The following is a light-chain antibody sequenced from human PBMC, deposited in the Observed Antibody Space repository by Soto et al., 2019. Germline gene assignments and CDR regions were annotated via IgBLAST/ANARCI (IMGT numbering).Light chain of an antibody. J-gene: IGLJ2*01. Sequence: QSALTQPASVSGSPGQSITISCTGTSSDVGSYNLVSWYQQHPGKAPKLMIYEVSKRPSGVSNRFSGSKSGNTASLTISGLPAEDEADYYCCSYAGSRAVVFGGGTKLTVL. CDR2: EVS. V-gene: IGLV2-23*02. CDR3: CSYAGSRAVV. CDR1: SSDVGSYNL.